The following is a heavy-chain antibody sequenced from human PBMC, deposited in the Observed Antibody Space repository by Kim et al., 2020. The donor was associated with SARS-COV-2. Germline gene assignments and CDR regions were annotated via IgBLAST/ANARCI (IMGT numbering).Heavy chain of an antibody. Sequence: DSVKGRFTISRDNSKNTLYLQMNSLRAEDTAVYYCARDLIVVDTSSAFDIWGQGTMVTVSS. CDR3: ARDLIVVDTSSAFDI. J-gene: IGHJ3*02. V-gene: IGHV3-30*01. D-gene: IGHD3-22*01.